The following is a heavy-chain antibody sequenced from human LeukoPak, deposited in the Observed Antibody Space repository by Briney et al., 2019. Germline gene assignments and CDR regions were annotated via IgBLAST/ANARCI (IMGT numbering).Heavy chain of an antibody. CDR2: IYHSGST. CDR1: GGSISSGGYS. Sequence: PSETLSLTCAVSGGSISSGGYSWSWIRQPPGKGLEWIGYIYHSGSTYYNPSLKSRVTISVDRSKNQFSLNLRSATAADTAVYYCARGDILTGYSYWGQGTLVTVSS. CDR3: ARGDILTGYSY. D-gene: IGHD3-9*01. J-gene: IGHJ4*02. V-gene: IGHV4-30-2*01.